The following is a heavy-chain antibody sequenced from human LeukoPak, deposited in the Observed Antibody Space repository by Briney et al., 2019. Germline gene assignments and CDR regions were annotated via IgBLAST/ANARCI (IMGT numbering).Heavy chain of an antibody. CDR1: EFSVGSNY. CDR2: IYSGGST. J-gene: IGHJ4*02. V-gene: IGHV3-53*01. CDR3: ARDRGEYYGSGSYAY. D-gene: IGHD3-10*01. Sequence: GGSLRLSCAASEFSVGSNYMTWVRQAPGKGLEWVSLIYSGGSTYYADSVKGRFTISRDNSKNTLYLQMNSLRAEDTAVYYCARDRGEYYGSGSYAYWGQGTLVTVSS.